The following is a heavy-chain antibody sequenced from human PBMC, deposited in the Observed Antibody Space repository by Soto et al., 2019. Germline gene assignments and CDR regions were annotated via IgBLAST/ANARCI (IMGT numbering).Heavy chain of an antibody. CDR2: IIPIFGTA. D-gene: IGHD3-3*01. Sequence: ASVKVSCKASGCTFSSYAISWVRQAPGQGLEWMGGIIPIFGTANYAQKFQGRVTITADESTSTAYMELSSLRSEDTAVYYCASNGVAIFGVVNWFEPWGQGTLVSVSS. V-gene: IGHV1-69*13. CDR1: GCTFSSYA. J-gene: IGHJ5*02. CDR3: ASNGVAIFGVVNWFEP.